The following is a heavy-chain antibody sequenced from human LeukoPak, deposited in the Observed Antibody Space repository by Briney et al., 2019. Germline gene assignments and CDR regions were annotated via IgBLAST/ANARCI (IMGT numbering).Heavy chain of an antibody. CDR1: GFTFNSYS. CDR3: ARDRGASGSYYGDS. D-gene: IGHD3-10*01. Sequence: GGSLRLSCAASGFTFNSYSMNWVRQAPGQGLEWVSYISSSGSTIYYADSVKGRFTISRDNAKNSLYLQMNSLRDEDTAVYYCARDRGASGSYYGDSWGQGTLVTVSS. CDR2: ISSSGSTI. V-gene: IGHV3-48*02. J-gene: IGHJ4*02.